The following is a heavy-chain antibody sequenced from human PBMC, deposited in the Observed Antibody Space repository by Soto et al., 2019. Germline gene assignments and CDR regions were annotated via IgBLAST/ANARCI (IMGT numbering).Heavy chain of an antibody. V-gene: IGHV3-30*18. J-gene: IGHJ3*02. CDR2: ISYDGSNK. Sequence: GESLKISCAASGFTFSSYGMHWVRQAPGKGLEWVAVISYDGSNKYYADSVKGRFTISRDNSKNTLYLQMNSLRAEDTAVYYCAKDPGAKWLLRTLGAFDIWGQGTMVTVSS. D-gene: IGHD3-22*01. CDR3: AKDPGAKWLLRTLGAFDI. CDR1: GFTFSSYG.